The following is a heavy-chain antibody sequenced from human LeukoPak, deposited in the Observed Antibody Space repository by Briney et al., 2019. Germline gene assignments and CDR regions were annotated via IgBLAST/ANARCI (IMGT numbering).Heavy chain of an antibody. D-gene: IGHD2-2*01. J-gene: IGHJ4*02. CDR2: ISGSDGNT. CDR1: GFTFSSYA. CDR3: AKGHCSSTTCSLGY. V-gene: IGHV3-23*01. Sequence: PGGSLRLPCAASGFTFSSYAMSWVRQAAGKGLEWVSVISGSDGNTYYADSVKGRFTISRDNSKNTLYLQMSSLETEDTAVYYCAKGHCSSTTCSLGYWGQGSLVTVSS.